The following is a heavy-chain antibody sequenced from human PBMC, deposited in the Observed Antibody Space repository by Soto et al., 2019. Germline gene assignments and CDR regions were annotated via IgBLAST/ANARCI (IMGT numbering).Heavy chain of an antibody. D-gene: IGHD1-20*01. J-gene: IGHJ4*02. V-gene: IGHV3-23*01. CDR2: ISSRGGST. CDR1: GFPFTGYA. CDR3: AKSQGYNLNDFNY. Sequence: PGGSLRLSCVGSGFPFTGYAMNWVRQAPGKGLEWVSAISSRGGSTFYADSVRGRFTISRDNSKNTLYLQINSLRAEDTAVYYCAKSQGYNLNDFNYWGQGTLVTVS.